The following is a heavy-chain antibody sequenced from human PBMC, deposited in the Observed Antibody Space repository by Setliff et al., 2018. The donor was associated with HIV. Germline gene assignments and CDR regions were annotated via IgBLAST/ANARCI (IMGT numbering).Heavy chain of an antibody. J-gene: IGHJ6*02. CDR1: GYSISSGYY. CDR3: ARVGGQRLSGYYYYYAMDV. V-gene: IGHV4-38-2*02. Sequence: SETLSLTCTVSGYSISSGYYWGWIRQPPGKGLEWIGEINHSGSTKYNPSLKSRVTISVDTSKNQFSLKLRSVTAADTAVYYCARVGGQRLSGYYYYYAMDVWGQGTTVTVSS. CDR2: INHSGST. D-gene: IGHD6-25*01.